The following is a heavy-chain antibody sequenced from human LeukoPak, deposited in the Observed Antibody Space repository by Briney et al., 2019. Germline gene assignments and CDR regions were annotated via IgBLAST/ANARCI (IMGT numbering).Heavy chain of an antibody. CDR1: GFTFSSYG. CDR2: ISYDRSNK. Sequence: GGSLRLSCAASGFTFSSYGMHWVRQAPGMGLEWVAVISYDRSNKYYADSVKGRFTISRDNSKNTLYLQMNSLRAEDTAVYYCAKDEEYSSSWTHLDYWGQGTLVTVSS. V-gene: IGHV3-30*18. J-gene: IGHJ4*02. CDR3: AKDEEYSSSWTHLDY. D-gene: IGHD6-13*01.